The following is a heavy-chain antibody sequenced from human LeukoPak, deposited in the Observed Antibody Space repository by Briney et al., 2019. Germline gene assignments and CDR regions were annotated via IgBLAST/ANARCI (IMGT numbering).Heavy chain of an antibody. D-gene: IGHD3-3*01. CDR3: ARDSYDFWSGQYKNGLGDYYGVDV. J-gene: IGHJ6*02. Sequence: SETLSLTCTVSGGSLTDYYWSWIRQSAGKRLELIGRIYPTGSTTYKTSLRTRVTISLDTSKNQVSLKLRSVTAADTAVYYCARDSYDFWSGQYKNGLGDYYGVDVWGQGTTVIVSS. CDR2: IYPTGST. V-gene: IGHV4-4*07. CDR1: GGSLTDYY.